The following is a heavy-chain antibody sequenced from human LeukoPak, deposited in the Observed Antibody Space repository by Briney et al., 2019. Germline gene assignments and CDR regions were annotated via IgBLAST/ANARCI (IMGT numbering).Heavy chain of an antibody. Sequence: GSSVKVSCKASGGTFSSYTITWVRQAPGLGLEWMGGIIPIFGSANYAQTFQGRVTITADESTSTAYMELSGLRSEDTAVYYCARGGYSSSWTFDYWGQGTLVTVSS. CDR3: ARGGYSSSWTFDY. V-gene: IGHV1-69*01. D-gene: IGHD6-13*01. CDR1: GGTFSSYT. J-gene: IGHJ4*02. CDR2: IIPIFGSA.